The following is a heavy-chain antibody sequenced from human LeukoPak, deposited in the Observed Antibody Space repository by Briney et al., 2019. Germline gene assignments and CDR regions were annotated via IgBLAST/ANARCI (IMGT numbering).Heavy chain of an antibody. Sequence: PGRSLRLSCAAPGFTFSSYGMHWVRQAPGKGLEWVAGISYDGSNKYYADSVKGRFTISRDNSKNTLYLQMNSLRVEDTAVYYCAPEGDGYILFDYWGQGTLVTVSS. CDR1: GFTFSSYG. CDR3: APEGDGYILFDY. J-gene: IGHJ4*02. CDR2: ISYDGSNK. D-gene: IGHD5-24*01. V-gene: IGHV3-30*03.